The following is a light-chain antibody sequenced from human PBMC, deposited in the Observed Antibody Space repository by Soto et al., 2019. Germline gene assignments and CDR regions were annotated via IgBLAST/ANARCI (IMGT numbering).Light chain of an antibody. V-gene: IGLV2-11*01. Sequence: QSVLTQPRSVSGSTGQSVTISCTGTSSDVGGYNYVSWYQQHPGKAPKLMIYDISKRPSGVPDRFSGSKSGNTASLTISGLQAEDEADYYCCSYAGSDYVFGTGTKLTVL. CDR3: CSYAGSDYV. CDR2: DIS. CDR1: SSDVGGYNY. J-gene: IGLJ1*01.